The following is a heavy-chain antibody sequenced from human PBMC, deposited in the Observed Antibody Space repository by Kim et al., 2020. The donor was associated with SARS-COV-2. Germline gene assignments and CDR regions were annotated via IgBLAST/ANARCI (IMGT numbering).Heavy chain of an antibody. Sequence: ASVKVSCKASGYTFTTYAMHWVRQAPGQRLEWMGWINGANGDTKYSQKFQGRVTVTRDTSASTAYMELNSLRSGDTAVYYCARSPIDYWGQGTLVTVSS. CDR1: GYTFTTYA. CDR2: INGANGDT. CDR3: ARSPIDY. J-gene: IGHJ4*02. V-gene: IGHV1-3*01.